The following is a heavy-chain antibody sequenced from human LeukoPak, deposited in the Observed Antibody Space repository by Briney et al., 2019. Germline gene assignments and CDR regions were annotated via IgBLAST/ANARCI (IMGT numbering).Heavy chain of an antibody. CDR3: ARGDSGAFDI. CDR2: ISGSGGSA. V-gene: IGHV3-23*01. Sequence: GGSLRLSCAASGFTFSSYAMSWVRQAPGKGLEWVSGISGSGGSAYYADSVKGRFTISRDNSKNTLYLQMNSLRAEDTAVYYCARGDSGAFDIWGQGTMVTVSS. D-gene: IGHD3-22*01. CDR1: GFTFSSYA. J-gene: IGHJ3*02.